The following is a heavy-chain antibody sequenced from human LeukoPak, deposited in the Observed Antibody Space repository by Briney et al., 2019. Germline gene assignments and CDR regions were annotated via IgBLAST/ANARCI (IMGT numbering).Heavy chain of an antibody. D-gene: IGHD4-17*01. J-gene: IGHJ3*02. Sequence: PSEALSLTCAVSAASFSSHFWTWIRQSPGKGLEWIGYISYIGSTNYNPSLKSRVTISIDTSRNQFSLKLRSVTAADTAVYYCARDLVTVTKGFDIWGQGTMVSVSS. CDR1: AASFSSHF. CDR2: ISYIGST. CDR3: ARDLVTVTKGFDI. V-gene: IGHV4-59*11.